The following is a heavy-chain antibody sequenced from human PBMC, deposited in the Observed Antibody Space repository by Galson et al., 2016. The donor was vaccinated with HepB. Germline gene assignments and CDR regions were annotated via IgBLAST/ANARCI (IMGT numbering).Heavy chain of an antibody. D-gene: IGHD7-27*01. V-gene: IGHV1-18*01. CDR2: ISGYNGNR. Sequence: SVQVSCKAPGYTFTSDGISWVRQAPGQGLEWMGWISGYNGNRYDAQKIQGRVTMTTDTSTSTAYLELRSLISDDTAVYYGARDSPYWGSPWEYYCMDVWGQGTTVTVSS. CDR1: GYTFTSDG. CDR3: ARDSPYWGSPWEYYCMDV. J-gene: IGHJ6*02.